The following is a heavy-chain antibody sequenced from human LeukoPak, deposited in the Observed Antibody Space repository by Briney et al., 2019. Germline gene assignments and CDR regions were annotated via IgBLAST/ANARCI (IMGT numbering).Heavy chain of an antibody. CDR1: GGSFSGYY. Sequence: PSETLSLTCAVYGGSFSGYYWSWIRQPPGKGLEWIGEINHSGSTNYNPSLKSRVTISVDTSKNQFSLKLSSVTAADTAVYYCARDCSSTSCYHYYYGMDVWGKGTTVTVSS. CDR3: ARDCSSTSCYHYYYGMDV. V-gene: IGHV4-34*01. D-gene: IGHD2-2*01. J-gene: IGHJ6*04. CDR2: INHSGST.